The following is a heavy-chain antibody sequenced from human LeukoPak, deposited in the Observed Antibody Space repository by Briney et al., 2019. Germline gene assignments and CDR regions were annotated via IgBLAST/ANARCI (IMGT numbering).Heavy chain of an antibody. D-gene: IGHD1-26*01. Sequence: SETLSLTCTVSSYSISRGYYWGWIRQSPGKGPEWIGNIHHGGSTSYNPSLKSRVTISLDTSKNQFSLQLTSVTAADTAVYYCARESRIVEGDGYYIDVWGKGTTVTV. J-gene: IGHJ6*03. V-gene: IGHV4-38-2*02. CDR3: ARESRIVEGDGYYIDV. CDR1: SYSISRGYY. CDR2: IHHGGST.